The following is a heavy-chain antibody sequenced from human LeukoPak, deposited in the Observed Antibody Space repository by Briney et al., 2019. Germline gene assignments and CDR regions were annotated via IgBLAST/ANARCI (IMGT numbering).Heavy chain of an antibody. CDR2: INPNSGGT. D-gene: IGHD1-26*01. J-gene: IGHJ4*02. CDR1: GYTFTGYY. CDR3: ARVVVGAIP. V-gene: IGHV1-2*02. Sequence: ASVKLSCKASGYTFTGYYMHWVRQAPGHGLEWMGWINPNSGGTKYAQKFQGRVTMTRDTSISTAYMELSRLRSDDTALYYCARVVVGAIPWGQGTLLSVSS.